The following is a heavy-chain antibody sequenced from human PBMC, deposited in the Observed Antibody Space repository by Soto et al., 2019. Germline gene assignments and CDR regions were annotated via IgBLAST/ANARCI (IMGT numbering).Heavy chain of an antibody. D-gene: IGHD3-22*01. CDR1: GFTFSSYG. J-gene: IGHJ4*02. CDR3: ATETLDYYDSSGPFDY. V-gene: IGHV3-30*03. Sequence: GGSLRLSCAASGFTFSSYGMHWVRQAPGKGLERVAVISYDGSNRYYADSVKGRFTISRDNSKSTLYLQMNSLRAEDTAVYYCATETLDYYDSSGPFDYWGQGTLVTVSS. CDR2: ISYDGSNR.